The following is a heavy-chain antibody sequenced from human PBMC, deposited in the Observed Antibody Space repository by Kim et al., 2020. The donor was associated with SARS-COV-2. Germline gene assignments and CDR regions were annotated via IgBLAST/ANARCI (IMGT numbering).Heavy chain of an antibody. V-gene: IGHV1-2*02. D-gene: IGHD3-22*01. CDR1: GYTFTGYY. CDR3: ARGGLIVVVNNWFDP. CDR2: INPNSGGT. J-gene: IGHJ5*02. Sequence: ASVKVSCKASGYTFTGYYMHWVRQAPGQGLEWMGWINPNSGGTNYAQKFQGRVTMTRDTSISTAYMELSRLRSDDTAVYYCARGGLIVVVNNWFDPWGQGTLVTVSS.